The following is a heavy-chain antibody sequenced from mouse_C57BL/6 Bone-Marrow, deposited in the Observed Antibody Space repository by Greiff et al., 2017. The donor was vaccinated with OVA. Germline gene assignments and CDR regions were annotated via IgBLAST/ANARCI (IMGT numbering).Heavy chain of an antibody. V-gene: IGHV1-82*01. CDR3: ADWADWFAY. CDR1: GYAFSSSW. D-gene: IGHD4-1*01. Sequence: QVQLQQSGPELVKPGASVKISCKASGYAFSSSWMNWVKQRPGKGLEWIGRIYPGDGDTNYNGKFKGKATLTADKSSSTAYMQLSSLTSEDSAVYFCADWADWFAYWGQGTLVTVSA. J-gene: IGHJ3*01. CDR2: IYPGDGDT.